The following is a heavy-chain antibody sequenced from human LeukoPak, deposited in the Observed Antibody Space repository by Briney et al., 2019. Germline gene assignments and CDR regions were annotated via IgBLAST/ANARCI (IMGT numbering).Heavy chain of an antibody. CDR2: IYYSGST. CDR3: AREATVVVAPMVL. D-gene: IGHD2-15*01. J-gene: IGHJ4*02. V-gene: IGHV4-59*12. CDR1: GDSITSYY. Sequence: SETLSLTCTVSGDSITSYYWSWIRQPPGKGLEWIGNIYYSGSTNHNPSLKSRVTISVDTSKNQFSLKLSSATAADTAVYYCAREATVVVAPMVLWGQGSLVTVSS.